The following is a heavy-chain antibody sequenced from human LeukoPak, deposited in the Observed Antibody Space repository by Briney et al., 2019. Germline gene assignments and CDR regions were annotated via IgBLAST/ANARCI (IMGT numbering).Heavy chain of an antibody. V-gene: IGHV3-30-3*01. CDR1: GFTFSSYA. Sequence: GGSLRLSCAASGFTFSSYAMHWVRQAPGKGLEWVAVISYDGSNKYYADSVKGRFIISRDNSQNTLYLQVNSLRVEDTAVYYCARENIAAAYFDYWGQGTLVTVSS. CDR2: ISYDGSNK. D-gene: IGHD6-13*01. J-gene: IGHJ4*02. CDR3: ARENIAAAYFDY.